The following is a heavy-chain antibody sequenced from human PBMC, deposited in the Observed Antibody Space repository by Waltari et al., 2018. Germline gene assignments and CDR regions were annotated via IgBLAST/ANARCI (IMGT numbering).Heavy chain of an antibody. V-gene: IGHV1-69*10. CDR3: ARANVLFTMVPFDY. J-gene: IGHJ4*02. Sequence: QVQLVQSWSEVQKPRSALKVSCTASGGTFSRYAIRWVRQAPGQGLEWLGGIIPILGIAHCAQKFQGRVTITAAKSMSTAYMELSSLRSEDTALYYCARANVLFTMVPFDYCGQGTLVTVSS. CDR1: GGTFSRYA. CDR2: IIPILGIA. D-gene: IGHD3-10*01.